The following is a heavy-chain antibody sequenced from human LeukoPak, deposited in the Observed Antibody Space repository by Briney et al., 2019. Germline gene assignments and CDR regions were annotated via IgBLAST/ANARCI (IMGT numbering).Heavy chain of an antibody. J-gene: IGHJ4*02. V-gene: IGHV3-30-3*01. CDR2: MSYDGSNK. CDR1: GFTFSTYA. CDR3: ARTTTPHYYGSGSYALGY. D-gene: IGHD3-10*01. Sequence: GGSLRLSCAASGFTFSTYAMHWVRQGPGKGLEWVAVMSYDGSNKYYADSVKGRFTISRDNSKNTLYLQMRSLSAEDTAVYYCARTTTPHYYGSGSYALGYWGQGTLVTVPS.